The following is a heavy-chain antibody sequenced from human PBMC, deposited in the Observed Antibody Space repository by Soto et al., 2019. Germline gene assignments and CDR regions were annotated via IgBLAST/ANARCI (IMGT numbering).Heavy chain of an antibody. CDR1: GFAFSNAW. V-gene: IGHV3-15*07. Sequence: PGGSLRLSCAASGFAFSNAWINWVRQAPGKGLEWVGRIKSKAHGGTTDFAAPVRGRFAISRDDSKNMVYMQMNSLKTEDTAVYYCTASSGLPPYYFYFGMDVWGQGTTVTVSS. CDR2: IKSKAHGGTT. J-gene: IGHJ6*02. CDR3: TASSGLPPYYFYFGMDV. D-gene: IGHD6-19*01.